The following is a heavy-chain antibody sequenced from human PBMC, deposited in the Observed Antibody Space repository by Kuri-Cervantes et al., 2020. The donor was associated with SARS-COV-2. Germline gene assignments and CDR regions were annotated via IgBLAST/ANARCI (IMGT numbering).Heavy chain of an antibody. CDR2: IWYDGSNK. CDR3: ARGAAARLEYYGMDV. V-gene: IGHV3-33*01. CDR1: GFTFSSYG. D-gene: IGHD6-6*01. J-gene: IGHJ6*02. Sequence: GESLKISCAASGFTFSSYGMHWVRQAPGKGLEWVAVIWYDGSNKYYADSVKGRFTISRDNSKNTLYLQMNSLRAEDTAVYYCARGAAARLEYYGMDVWGQGTTVTVSS.